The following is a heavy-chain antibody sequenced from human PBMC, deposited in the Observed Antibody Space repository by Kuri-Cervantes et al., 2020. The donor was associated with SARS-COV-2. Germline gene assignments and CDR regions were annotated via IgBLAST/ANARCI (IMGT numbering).Heavy chain of an antibody. CDR2: ISYDGSNK. J-gene: IGHJ4*02. D-gene: IGHD1-26*01. CDR1: GFTFSSYG. V-gene: IGHV3-30*18. CDR3: AKDGPDSGSYLFDY. Sequence: GESLKISCAASGFTFSSYGMHWVRQAPGKGLEWVAVISYDGSNKYYADSVKGRFTISRDNFKNTLYLQMNSLRAEDTAVYYCAKDGPDSGSYLFDYWGQGTLVTVSS.